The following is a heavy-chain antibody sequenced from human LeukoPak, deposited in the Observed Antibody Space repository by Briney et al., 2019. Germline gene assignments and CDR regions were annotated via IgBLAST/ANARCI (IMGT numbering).Heavy chain of an antibody. V-gene: IGHV1-69*13. CDR1: GGTFSSYA. J-gene: IGHJ6*02. CDR2: IIPIFGTA. D-gene: IGHD3-10*01. Sequence: GASVKVSCKASGGTFSSYAISWVRQAPGQGLGWMGGIIPIFGTANYAQKFQGRVTITADESTSTAYMELSSLRSEDTAVYYCARGPYGLSYYYGMDVWGQGTTVTVSS. CDR3: ARGPYGLSYYYGMDV.